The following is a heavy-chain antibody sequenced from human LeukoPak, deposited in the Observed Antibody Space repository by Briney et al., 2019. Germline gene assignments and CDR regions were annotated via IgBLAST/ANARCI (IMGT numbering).Heavy chain of an antibody. CDR1: GGSIRSGAYS. J-gene: IGHJ5*02. Sequence: SETLSLTCTVSGGSIRSGAYSWSWIRQPPGKGLEWIGYIYYSGSTYYNPSLKTRVSISLDTSKNQFSLKLTSVTAADTAVYYCARDRCSTGSCYYNWFDPWGQGTLVTVS. V-gene: IGHV4-30-4*07. CDR3: ARDRCSTGSCYYNWFDP. D-gene: IGHD2-15*01. CDR2: IYYSGST.